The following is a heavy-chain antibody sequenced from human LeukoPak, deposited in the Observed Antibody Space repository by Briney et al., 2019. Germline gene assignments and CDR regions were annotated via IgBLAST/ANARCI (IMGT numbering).Heavy chain of an antibody. Sequence: PSETLSLTCTVSGGSISSGSYYWSWIRQPAGKGLEWIGRIYTSGSTNYNPSLKSRVTISVDTSKNQFSLKLSSVTAADTAVYYCARTILYSSSSGLTDWFDPWGQGTLVTVSS. CDR2: IYTSGST. D-gene: IGHD6-6*01. CDR1: GGSISSGSYY. J-gene: IGHJ5*02. V-gene: IGHV4-61*02. CDR3: ARTILYSSSSGLTDWFDP.